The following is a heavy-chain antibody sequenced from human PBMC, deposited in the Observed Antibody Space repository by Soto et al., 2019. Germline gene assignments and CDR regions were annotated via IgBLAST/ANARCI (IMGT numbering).Heavy chain of an antibody. CDR2: IIPILGLA. J-gene: IGHJ4*02. CDR1: GDTFNTYT. CDR3: ARLEFGFDS. Sequence: SVKVSCKASGDTFNTYTITWVRQAPGQGLEWMGRIIPILGLASYAQRFQGRLTITADKSTSTVYMVMNSLVSEDTAIYYCARLEFGFDSWGQGTPVTVSS. V-gene: IGHV1-69*02. D-gene: IGHD3-16*01.